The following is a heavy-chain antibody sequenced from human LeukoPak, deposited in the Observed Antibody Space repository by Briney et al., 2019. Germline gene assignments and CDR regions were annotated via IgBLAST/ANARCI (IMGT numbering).Heavy chain of an antibody. CDR3: ARGTRPLYSYSSGWYVY. J-gene: IGHJ4*02. V-gene: IGHV4-34*01. CDR1: GGSFSGYY. Sequence: SETLSLTCAVYGGSFSGYYWSWIRQPPGKGLEWIGEINHSGSTNYNPSLKSLVTISVDTSKNQFSLKLSSVTAADTAVYYCARGTRPLYSYSSGWYVYWGQGTLVTVSS. CDR2: INHSGST. D-gene: IGHD6-19*01.